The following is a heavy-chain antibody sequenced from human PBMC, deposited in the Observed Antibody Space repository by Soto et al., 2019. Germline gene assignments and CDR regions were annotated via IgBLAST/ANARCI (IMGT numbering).Heavy chain of an antibody. V-gene: IGHV1-69*13. CDR2: IIPIFGTA. J-gene: IGHJ6*02. D-gene: IGHD2-15*01. CDR1: GGTFSSYA. Sequence: GASVKVSCKASGGTFSSYAISWVRQAPGQGLEWMGGIIPIFGTANYAQKFQGRVTITADESTSTAYMELSSLRSEDTAVYYCAREMVCSGGSCPSGGMDVWGQGTTVTVSS. CDR3: AREMVCSGGSCPSGGMDV.